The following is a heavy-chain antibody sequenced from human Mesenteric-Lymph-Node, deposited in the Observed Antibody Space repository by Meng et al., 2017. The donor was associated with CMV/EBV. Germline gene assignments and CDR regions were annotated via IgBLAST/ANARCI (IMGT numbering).Heavy chain of an antibody. Sequence: GESLKISCAASGFTFGDYAMTWVRQAPGKGLEWVSHISNSGSRIYYADSVKGRFTISRDNAKNSLFLQMSGLRAEDTAVYYCTRGTLTTYDYWGQGTLVTVSS. D-gene: IGHD4-17*01. CDR3: TRGTLTTYDY. CDR1: GFTFGDYA. J-gene: IGHJ4*02. V-gene: IGHV3-11*04. CDR2: ISNSGSRI.